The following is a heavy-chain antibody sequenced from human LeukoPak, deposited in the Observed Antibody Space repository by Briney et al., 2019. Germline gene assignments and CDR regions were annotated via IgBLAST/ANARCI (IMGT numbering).Heavy chain of an antibody. CDR3: AGDAPIVVVPAAIDY. CDR1: GYTFTSYG. V-gene: IGHV1-18*01. D-gene: IGHD2-2*01. CDR2: ISAYNGNT. J-gene: IGHJ4*02. Sequence: GASVKVSCKASGYTFTSYGISSVRQAPGQGLEWMGWISAYNGNTNYAQKLQGRVTMTTDTSTSTAYMELRSLRSDDTAVYYCAGDAPIVVVPAAIDYWGQGTLVTVSS.